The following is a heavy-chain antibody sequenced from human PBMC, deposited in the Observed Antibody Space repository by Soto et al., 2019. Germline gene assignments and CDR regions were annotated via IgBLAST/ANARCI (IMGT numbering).Heavy chain of an antibody. CDR1: GFSFNSSP. Sequence: VKVSCKACGFSFNSSPMKWVRQPRGKSLEWIGWIVVGSGNTNYAQKFQERVTITRDMSTSTAYMELSSLRSEDTAVYYCAADPGFGGDYDRAAFDILGQGKMVTVS. J-gene: IGHJ3*02. D-gene: IGHD4-17*01. CDR3: AADPGFGGDYDRAAFDI. CDR2: IVVGSGNT. V-gene: IGHV1-58*02.